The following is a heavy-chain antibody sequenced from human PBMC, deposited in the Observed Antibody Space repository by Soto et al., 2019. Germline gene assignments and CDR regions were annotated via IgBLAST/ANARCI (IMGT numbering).Heavy chain of an antibody. D-gene: IGHD3-3*01. Sequence: ASLKVSCKASGYTFTSYGISWVRQAPGQGLEWMGWISAYNGNTNYAQKLQGRVTMTTDTSTSTAYMALRSLRSDDTAVYYCARTRSGIHSPYNWFDPWGQGTLVTVSS. CDR1: GYTFTSYG. CDR3: ARTRSGIHSPYNWFDP. J-gene: IGHJ5*02. CDR2: ISAYNGNT. V-gene: IGHV1-18*01.